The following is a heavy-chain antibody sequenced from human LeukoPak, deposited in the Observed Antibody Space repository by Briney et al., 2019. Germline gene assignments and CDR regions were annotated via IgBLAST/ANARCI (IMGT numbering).Heavy chain of an antibody. D-gene: IGHD6-13*01. Sequence: GGSLRLSCAASGFTFSSYAMSWVRQAPGKGLEWVSAISGSGGSTYYADSVKGRFTISRDNSKNTLYLQMNSLRAEDTAVYYCAKCGGISSWYDKNYYYYYMDVWGKGTTVTVSS. J-gene: IGHJ6*03. CDR3: AKCGGISSWYDKNYYYYYMDV. CDR1: GFTFSSYA. CDR2: ISGSGGST. V-gene: IGHV3-23*01.